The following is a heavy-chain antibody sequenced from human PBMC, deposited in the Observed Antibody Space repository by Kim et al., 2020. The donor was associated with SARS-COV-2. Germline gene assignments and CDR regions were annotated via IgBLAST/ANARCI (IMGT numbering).Heavy chain of an antibody. CDR3: ASWVQEAIVPVDYYYYGMDV. D-gene: IGHD2-2*01. V-gene: IGHV1-8*01. J-gene: IGHJ6*02. CDR1: GYTFTSYD. Sequence: ASVKVSCKASGYTFTSYDINWVRQATGQGLEWMGWMNPNSGNTGYAQKFQGRVTMTRNTSISTAYMELSSLRSEDTAVYYCASWVQEAIVPVDYYYYGMDVWGQGTTVTVSS. CDR2: MNPNSGNT.